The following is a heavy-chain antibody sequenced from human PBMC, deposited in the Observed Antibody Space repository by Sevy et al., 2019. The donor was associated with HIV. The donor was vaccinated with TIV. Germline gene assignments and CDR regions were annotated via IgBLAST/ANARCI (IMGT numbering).Heavy chain of an antibody. CDR3: ARGGYSYGPNYFDY. J-gene: IGHJ4*02. D-gene: IGHD5-18*01. V-gene: IGHV3-21*01. Sequence: GGSLRLSCAASGFTFSSYSMNWVRQAPGKGLEWVSSISSSSYIYYAGSVKGRLTISRDNAKNSLYLQMNSLRAEDTAVYYCARGGYSYGPNYFDYWGQGTLVTVSS. CDR1: GFTFSSYS. CDR2: ISSSSYI.